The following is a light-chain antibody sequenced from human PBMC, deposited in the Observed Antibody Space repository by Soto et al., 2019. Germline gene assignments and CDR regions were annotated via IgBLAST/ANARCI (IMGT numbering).Light chain of an antibody. J-gene: IGKJ1*01. CDR1: QSVSIY. V-gene: IGKV3-20*01. Sequence: EIVLTQSPGTLSLSPGKRATLSCSASQSVSIYLAWYQQKPGQDPRLLIYGVSSRATGIPDRFSGSGSGTDFTLTISKLEPKDFAVFYCQQYGSSLPWTFGQGTKVELK. CDR2: GVS. CDR3: QQYGSSLPWT.